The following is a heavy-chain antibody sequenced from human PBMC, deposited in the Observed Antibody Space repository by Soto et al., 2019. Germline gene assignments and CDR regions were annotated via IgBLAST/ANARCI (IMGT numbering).Heavy chain of an antibody. Sequence: QVQLVQSGAEVRKPGSSVKVSCKASGGTVSTSLISWVRQAHGQGLEWMGGIIPIFGTPNYAKKFQGRVKSTADESTSTVYMELTSLSYEDTAMYYCARGYTDYDDHSYCLDAWGQGTQVTVSS. CDR1: GGTVSTSL. D-gene: IGHD3-22*01. V-gene: IGHV1-69*01. J-gene: IGHJ5*02. CDR2: IIPIFGTP. CDR3: ARGYTDYDDHSYCLDA.